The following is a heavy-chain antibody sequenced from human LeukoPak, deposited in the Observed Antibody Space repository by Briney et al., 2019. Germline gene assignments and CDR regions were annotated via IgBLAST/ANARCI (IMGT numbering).Heavy chain of an antibody. CDR1: GGSISSYY. CDR2: RYYSGST. J-gene: IGHJ1*01. D-gene: IGHD3-16*01. CDR3: ARVRGDFETD. Sequence: SETLSLTCSVSGGSISSYYWTWIRQPPGKGLEWIGYRYYSGSTSYNPSLKSRVTISVDTSKSQFSLKLISVTAADTAIYYCARVRGDFETDWGQGTLVTVSS. V-gene: IGHV4-59*01.